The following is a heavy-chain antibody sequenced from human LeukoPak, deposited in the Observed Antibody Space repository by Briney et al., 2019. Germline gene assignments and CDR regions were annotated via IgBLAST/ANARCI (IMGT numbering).Heavy chain of an antibody. V-gene: IGHV4-30-2*01. J-gene: IGHJ4*02. CDR2: IYHSGST. CDR3: AIVGTDYYGSGSYYLDY. D-gene: IGHD3-10*01. Sequence: SRTLSLTCAVSGGSISSGGYSWSWIGQPPGKGLEWIGYIYHSGSTYYNPSLKSRVTISVDRSKNQFSLKLSSVTAADTAVYYCAIVGTDYYGSGSYYLDYWGQGTLVTVSS. CDR1: GGSISSGGYS.